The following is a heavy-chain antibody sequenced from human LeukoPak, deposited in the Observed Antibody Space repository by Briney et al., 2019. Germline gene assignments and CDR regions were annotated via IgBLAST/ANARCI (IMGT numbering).Heavy chain of an antibody. D-gene: IGHD4-23*01. J-gene: IGHJ4*02. CDR2: ISSSGRHI. CDR1: GFTFSSYS. V-gene: IGHV3-21*01. CDR3: ARDLDGGTSVFAY. Sequence: GGSLRLSCAASGFTFSSYSMNWVRQAPGKELEWVSSISSSGRHIYYADSMKGRFTISRDNAKNSVYLEMNSLRAEDTAVYYCARDLDGGTSVFAYWGQGTLVTVSS.